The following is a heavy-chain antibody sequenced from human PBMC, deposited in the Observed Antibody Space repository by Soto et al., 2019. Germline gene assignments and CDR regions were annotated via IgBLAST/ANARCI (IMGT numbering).Heavy chain of an antibody. Sequence: LRLSCAASGFTFDDYTMHWVRQAPGKGLEWVSLISWDGGSTYYADSVKGRFTISRDNSKNSLYLQMNSLRTEDTALYYCAKDVKSGRETLEWLLDGMDVWGQGTTVTVSS. D-gene: IGHD3-3*01. CDR3: AKDVKSGRETLEWLLDGMDV. CDR1: GFTFDDYT. CDR2: ISWDGGST. V-gene: IGHV3-43*01. J-gene: IGHJ6*02.